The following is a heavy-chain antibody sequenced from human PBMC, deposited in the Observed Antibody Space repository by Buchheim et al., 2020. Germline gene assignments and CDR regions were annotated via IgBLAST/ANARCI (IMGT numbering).Heavy chain of an antibody. J-gene: IGHJ4*02. CDR1: GYTFTSYD. D-gene: IGHD6-6*01. CDR2: MNPVSGNT. V-gene: IGHV1-8*01. CDR3: ARGRGSTADRGYFDY. Sequence: QVQLVQSGAEVEKPGASVKVSCKPSGYTFTSYDVIWVRQATGQGLEWMGWMNPVSGNTGNAQKFQGRVTMTRDTYIGTAYMELSSLRSDDTGVYFCARGRGSTADRGYFDYWGQGTL.